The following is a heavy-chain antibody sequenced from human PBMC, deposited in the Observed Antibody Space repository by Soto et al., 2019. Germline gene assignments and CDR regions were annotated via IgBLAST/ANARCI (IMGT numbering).Heavy chain of an antibody. CDR3: ARAGGYCSGGSCLPFDY. D-gene: IGHD2-15*01. Sequence: EVQLVESGGGLVKPGGSLRLSCAASGFTFSSYSMNWVRQAPGKGLEWVSSISSSSSYIYYADSVKGRFTISRDNAKNSLYLQMNSLRAEDTAVYYWARAGGYCSGGSCLPFDYWGQGTLVTVSS. CDR2: ISSSSSYI. V-gene: IGHV3-21*01. CDR1: GFTFSSYS. J-gene: IGHJ4*02.